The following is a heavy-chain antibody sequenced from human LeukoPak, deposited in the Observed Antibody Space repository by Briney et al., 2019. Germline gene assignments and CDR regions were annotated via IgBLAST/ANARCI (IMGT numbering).Heavy chain of an antibody. Sequence: PSETLSLTCTVSGGSITSYYWSWIRQTPGKGLEWIGYVYYSGSTNYNPSLKSRVTISVDMSKSQYSLRLNSVTAADTALYYCARAGYSSGFYYFDYWGQGTLVTVSA. CDR2: VYYSGST. CDR1: GGSITSYY. CDR3: ARAGYSSGFYYFDY. D-gene: IGHD2-15*01. V-gene: IGHV4-59*01. J-gene: IGHJ4*02.